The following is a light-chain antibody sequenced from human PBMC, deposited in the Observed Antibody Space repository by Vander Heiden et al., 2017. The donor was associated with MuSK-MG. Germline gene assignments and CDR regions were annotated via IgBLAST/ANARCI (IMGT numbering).Light chain of an antibody. CDR1: QCLLHSNGYNY. CDR3: MQALQSPRT. V-gene: IGKV2-28*01. CDR2: LGS. J-gene: IGKJ1*01. Sequence: SSQCLLHSNGYNYLDSYLQKAGQSPQLLIYLGSNRASGVPDRFSSSGAGTDFTLKISRVEAEDVGVYYCMQALQSPRTFGQGTKVEIK.